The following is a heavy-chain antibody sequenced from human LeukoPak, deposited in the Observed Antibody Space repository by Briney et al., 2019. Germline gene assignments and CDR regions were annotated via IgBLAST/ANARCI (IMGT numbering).Heavy chain of an antibody. D-gene: IGHD2-2*01. CDR1: GFTFSSYG. J-gene: IGHJ3*02. CDR2: IRHDGSNK. Sequence: PGGSLRLSCAASGFTFSSYGMHWVRQAPGKGLEWVAFIRHDGSNKYYADSVKGRFTISRDSSKNTVYLQMNSLRGEDTAVYYCAREGAVVVPAVIQSDDAFDIWGQGTMVTVSS. V-gene: IGHV3-30*02. CDR3: AREGAVVVPAVIQSDDAFDI.